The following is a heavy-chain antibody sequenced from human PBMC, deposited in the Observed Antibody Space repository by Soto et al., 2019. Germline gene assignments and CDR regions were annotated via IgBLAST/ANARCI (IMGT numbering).Heavy chain of an antibody. V-gene: IGHV4-59*08. CDR1: GGSISSYY. Sequence: SETLSLTCTVSGGSISSYYWSWIRQPPGKGLEWIGYIYYSGSTNYNPSLKSRVTISVDTSKNQFSLKLSSVTAADTAVYYCARRYRRAFDIWGQGTMVTVSS. D-gene: IGHD3-16*02. CDR2: IYYSGST. CDR3: ARRYRRAFDI. J-gene: IGHJ3*02.